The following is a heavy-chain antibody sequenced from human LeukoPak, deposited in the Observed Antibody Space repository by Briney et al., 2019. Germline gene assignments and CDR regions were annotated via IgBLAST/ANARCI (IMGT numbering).Heavy chain of an antibody. D-gene: IGHD2-15*01. CDR2: INPSGGST. CDR3: ARAVGIVVVVVATLDY. CDR1: GYTFTNNY. Sequence: ASVKVSCKASGYTFTNNYMHWVRQAPGQGLEWMGIINPSGGSTNYAQKFQGRVTMTRDTSTSTVYMELSSLRSEDTAVYYCARAVGIVVVVVATLDYWGRGTLVTVSS. J-gene: IGHJ4*02. V-gene: IGHV1-46*01.